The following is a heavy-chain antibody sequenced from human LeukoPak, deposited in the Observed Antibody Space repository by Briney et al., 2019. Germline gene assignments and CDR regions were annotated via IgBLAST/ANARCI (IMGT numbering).Heavy chain of an antibody. V-gene: IGHV3-7*01. J-gene: IGHJ4*02. CDR2: IKQDGSEK. CDR1: GFTFSSYW. CDR3: ARVKVVVAEGFGYYFDY. D-gene: IGHD2-15*01. Sequence: GGSLRLSCAASGFTFSSYWMSWVRQAPGKGLEWVANIKQDGSEKYYVDSVKGRFTISRDNAKNSLYLQMNSLRAEDTAVYYCARVKVVVAEGFGYYFDYWGQGTLVTVSS.